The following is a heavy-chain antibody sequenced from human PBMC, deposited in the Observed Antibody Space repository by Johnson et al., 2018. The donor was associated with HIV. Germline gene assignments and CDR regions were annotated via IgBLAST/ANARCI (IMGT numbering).Heavy chain of an antibody. CDR2: ISYDGSNK. CDR1: GFIFRSYP. D-gene: IGHD2-21*02. Sequence: QVQLVESGGGVVQPGRSLRLSCAASGFIFRSYPMNWVRQAPGKGLEWVAVISYDGSNKYYADSVKGRFTISRDNSKNTLYLQMNSLRADDTAVYYCAGVTGADDAFDIWGQGTMVIVSS. J-gene: IGHJ3*02. V-gene: IGHV3-30-3*01. CDR3: AGVTGADDAFDI.